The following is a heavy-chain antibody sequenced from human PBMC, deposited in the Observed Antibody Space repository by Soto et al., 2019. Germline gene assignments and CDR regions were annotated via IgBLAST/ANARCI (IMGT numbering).Heavy chain of an antibody. Sequence: QVQLVQSGGEVKKPGSSVKVSCKASGGTFNNYDLSWVRQAPGQGLEWMGGIVPMFGTREYAQRFQGRVTMTADRSTSTAYMELSSLRAEDTAVYYCARGISMVRGSSPYYCASWGLGTAVTVSS. CDR3: ARGISMVRGSSPYYCAS. CDR2: IVPMFGTR. V-gene: IGHV1-69*06. J-gene: IGHJ4*02. CDR1: GGTFNNYD. D-gene: IGHD3-10*01.